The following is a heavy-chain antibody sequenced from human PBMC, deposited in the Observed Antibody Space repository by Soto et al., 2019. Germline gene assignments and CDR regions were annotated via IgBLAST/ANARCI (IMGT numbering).Heavy chain of an antibody. V-gene: IGHV3-11*01. CDR3: ASGKWSLDY. Sequence: HVHLVASGGGLVKPGGSLRLSCVASGITLSDNYMTWIRQAPGKGLEWLSYISNSDYTTYYADSVKGRFTISRDNAKNSLYLQLNGLRVEDTAVYYCASGKWSLDYWGQGILVTVSS. CDR2: ISNSDYTT. J-gene: IGHJ4*02. D-gene: IGHD2-8*01. CDR1: GITLSDNY.